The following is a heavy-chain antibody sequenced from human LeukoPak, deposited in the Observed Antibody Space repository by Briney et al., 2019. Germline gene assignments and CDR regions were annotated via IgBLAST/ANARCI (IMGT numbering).Heavy chain of an antibody. V-gene: IGHV1-18*01. CDR3: ARIYCSSTSCYLLDY. J-gene: IGHJ4*02. D-gene: IGHD2-2*01. CDR1: GYTFTTYG. Sequence: ASVKVSCRASGYTFTTYGVSWVRQAPGQGLEWMGWISAYNGKTIYAQKLQGRVTMTTDTSTSTAYMELRSLRSDDTAVYYCARIYCSSTSCYLLDYWGQGTLVTVSS. CDR2: ISAYNGKT.